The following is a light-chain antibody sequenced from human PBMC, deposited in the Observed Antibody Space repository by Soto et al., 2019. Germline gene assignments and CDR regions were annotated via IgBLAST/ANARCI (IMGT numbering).Light chain of an antibody. Sequence: DIPMTQSPSSLSASVGDRVTITCRASQRISSYLNWYQQKPGKAPKVLIYAASSLQSGVSSRFSGSGSGTDFTLTISSLQPEDFATYYCQQSYSTSRTFGQGTKLEIK. J-gene: IGKJ2*01. V-gene: IGKV1-39*01. CDR1: QRISSY. CDR2: AAS. CDR3: QQSYSTSRT.